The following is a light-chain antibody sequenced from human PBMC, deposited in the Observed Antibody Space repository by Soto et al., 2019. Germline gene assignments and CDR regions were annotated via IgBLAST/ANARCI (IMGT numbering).Light chain of an antibody. Sequence: SALTQPASVSGSPGQSLTISCTGTSSDVGSYNLVSWYQQHPGKAPKLMIYEGSKRPSGVSNRFSGSKSGNTASLTISGLQAEDEADYYCCSYAGSSTSVVFGGGTKLTVL. CDR2: EGS. CDR3: CSYAGSSTSVV. J-gene: IGLJ2*01. V-gene: IGLV2-23*01. CDR1: SSDVGSYNL.